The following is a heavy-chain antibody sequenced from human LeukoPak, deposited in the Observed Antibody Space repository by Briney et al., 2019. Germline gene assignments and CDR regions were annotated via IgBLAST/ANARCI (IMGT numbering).Heavy chain of an antibody. Sequence: ASVKVSCKASGYTFTSYYIHWVRQAPGQGLEWMGLINPSGGSTNYAQKFQGRVTMTRDTSTSTVYMELSSLRSEDTAVYYCARAARSLLYCSSTSCYYYFDYWGQGTLVTVSS. CDR3: ARAARSLLYCSSTSCYYYFDY. CDR1: GYTFTSYY. D-gene: IGHD2-2*01. J-gene: IGHJ4*02. CDR2: INPSGGST. V-gene: IGHV1-46*01.